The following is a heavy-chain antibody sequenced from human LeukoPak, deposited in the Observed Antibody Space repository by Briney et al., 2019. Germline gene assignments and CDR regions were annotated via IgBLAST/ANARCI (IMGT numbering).Heavy chain of an antibody. CDR2: MYYGGST. J-gene: IGHJ4*02. D-gene: IGHD3-10*01. CDR3: ARIGVWFGEGNLSGYFDY. V-gene: IGHV4-34*01. CDR1: GGSFSGYY. Sequence: PSETLSLTCAVYGGSFSGYYWSWIRQPTGKGLEWIGSMYYGGSTYYNPALQSRVTISVDTSKNQFSLRLTSVTAADTAVYYCARIGVWFGEGNLSGYFDYWGQGILVTVSS.